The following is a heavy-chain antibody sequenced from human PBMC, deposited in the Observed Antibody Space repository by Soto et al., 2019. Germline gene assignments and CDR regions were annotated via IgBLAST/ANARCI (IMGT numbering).Heavy chain of an antibody. CDR2: ISPYTGNT. V-gene: IGHV1-18*01. Sequence: QVKLDQPGDEVKKPGPSVKVSGKAPGSTFVNYGFAWVRKPPGQGLEWLGWISPYTGNTYYATKVQGRLTLTTDTSTSTAFMDLGSLTSADTAVYYCAMVDLYVTPTPQDVWGQGTTVTVSS. CDR3: AMVDLYVTPTPQDV. D-gene: IGHD3-16*01. J-gene: IGHJ6*02. CDR1: GSTFVNYG.